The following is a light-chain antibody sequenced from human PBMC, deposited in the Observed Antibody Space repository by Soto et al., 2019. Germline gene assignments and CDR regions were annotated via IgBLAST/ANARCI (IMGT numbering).Light chain of an antibody. Sequence: DIQMTQSPSSLSASVGDRVTITCRASQNIGSYLNWYHQRPGKAPKLLIYAASSLQTGVPSRFSGSGSGRDFALTFSGLQAEDFGTYYFQQSSTPPFTFAPGPRVDIK. CDR3: QQSSTPPFT. CDR1: QNIGSY. J-gene: IGKJ3*01. V-gene: IGKV1-39*01. CDR2: AAS.